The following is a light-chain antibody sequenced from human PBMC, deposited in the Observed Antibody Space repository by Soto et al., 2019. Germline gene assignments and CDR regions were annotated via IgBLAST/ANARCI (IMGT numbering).Light chain of an antibody. V-gene: IGKV3-20*01. Sequence: DTVLTQSPGTLSLSPGERATLSCRASQSVSSSYLAWYQQKPGQAPRLLIYGASSRATGIPDRFSGSGSGTDFTLTISRLEPEDFAVYYCQQYGSAPPWTFGQGTKGEIK. J-gene: IGKJ1*01. CDR2: GAS. CDR1: QSVSSSY. CDR3: QQYGSAPPWT.